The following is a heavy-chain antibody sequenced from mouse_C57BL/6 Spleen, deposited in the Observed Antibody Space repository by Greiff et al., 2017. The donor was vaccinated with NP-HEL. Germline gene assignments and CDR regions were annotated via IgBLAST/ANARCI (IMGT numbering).Heavy chain of an antibody. CDR1: GYTFTDYN. J-gene: IGHJ1*03. V-gene: IGHV1-22*01. Sequence: KLQQSGPELVKPGASVKMSCKASGYTFTDYNMHWVKQSHGKSLEWIGYINPNNGGTSYNQKFKGKATLTVNKSSSTAYMELRSLTSEDSAVYYCARSRSTYWYFDVWGTGTTVTVSS. CDR3: ARSRSTYWYFDV. CDR2: INPNNGGT. D-gene: IGHD1-1*01.